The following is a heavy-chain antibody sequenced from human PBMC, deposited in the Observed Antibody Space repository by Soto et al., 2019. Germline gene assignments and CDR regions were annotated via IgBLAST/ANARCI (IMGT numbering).Heavy chain of an antibody. CDR1: GGSLSGYY. Sequence: SETLSLTCAVYGGSLSGYYWSWIRQPPGKGLEWIGEINHSGSTNYNPSLKSRVTISVDTSKNQFSLKLSSVTAADTAVYYCARGRGRGYSYGYYYYGMDVSGQATTVTVSS. CDR2: INHSGST. CDR3: ARGRGRGYSYGYYYYGMDV. V-gene: IGHV4-34*01. J-gene: IGHJ6*02. D-gene: IGHD5-18*01.